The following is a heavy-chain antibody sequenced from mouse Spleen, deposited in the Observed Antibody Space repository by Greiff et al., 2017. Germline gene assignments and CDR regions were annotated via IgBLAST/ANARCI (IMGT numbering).Heavy chain of an antibody. CDR1: GFSLTNYA. Sequence: QVQLKESGPGLVEPSQTLNITCTASGFSLTNYAVHWVRQSPGKGLEWLGVIWSDGSTDYNEDFITRLSISKDNSNSQVFFKMNSRQAGDTAIYYCAREEQQQTGDFGYWGQSPTLPVSS. V-gene: IGHV2-4-1*01. J-gene: IGHJ2*01. CDR2: IWSDGST. D-gene: IGHD4-1*01. CDR3: AREEQQQTGDFGY.